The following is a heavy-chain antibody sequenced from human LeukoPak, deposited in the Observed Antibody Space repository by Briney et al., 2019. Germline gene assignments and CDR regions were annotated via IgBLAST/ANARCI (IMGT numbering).Heavy chain of an antibody. D-gene: IGHD3-10*01. CDR3: ARDITMIRGVTKDPDAFDI. V-gene: IGHV3-33*05. J-gene: IGHJ3*02. CDR1: GFVFSSFG. CDR2: ISYDGSNK. Sequence: GRSLRVSCTVSGFVFSSFGMHWVRQAPGKGPEWVAFISYDGSNKNYADSTKGRFTISRDNSENTLFLQMNSLRAEDTAVYYCARDITMIRGVTKDPDAFDIWGQGTMVIVSS.